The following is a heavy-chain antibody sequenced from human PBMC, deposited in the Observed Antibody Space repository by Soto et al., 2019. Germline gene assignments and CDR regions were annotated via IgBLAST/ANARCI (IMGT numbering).Heavy chain of an antibody. CDR1: GFTFSSYA. CDR2: ISYDGSNK. Sequence: PGGSLRLSCAASGFTFSSYAMHWVRQAPGKGLEWVAVISYDGSNKYYADSVKGRFTISRDNSKNTLYLQMNSLRAEDTAVYYCARDEYSSSSNYDYWGQGTLVTVS. J-gene: IGHJ4*02. D-gene: IGHD6-6*01. CDR3: ARDEYSSSSNYDY. V-gene: IGHV3-30-3*01.